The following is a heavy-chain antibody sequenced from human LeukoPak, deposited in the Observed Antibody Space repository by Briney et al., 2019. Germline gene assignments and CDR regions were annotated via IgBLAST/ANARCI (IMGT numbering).Heavy chain of an antibody. V-gene: IGHV3-48*04. CDR2: VSSSSSTI. CDR1: GFTFSSYS. D-gene: IGHD5-12*01. J-gene: IGHJ3*02. CDR3: ARGYSTDAFDI. Sequence: GGSLRLSCAASGFTFSSYSMNWVRQAPGKGLEWVSSVSSSSSTIYYADSVKGRFTISRDNAKNSLYLQMNSLRAEDTAVYYCARGYSTDAFDIWGQGTMVTVSS.